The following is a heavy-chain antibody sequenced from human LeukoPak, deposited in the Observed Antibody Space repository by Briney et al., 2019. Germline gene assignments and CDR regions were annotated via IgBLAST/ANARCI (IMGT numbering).Heavy chain of an antibody. V-gene: IGHV4-4*07. CDR3: AREGGPYYYDSSGYPY. CDR2: IYTSGST. Sequence: SETLSPTCTVSGGSISSYYWSWIRQPAGKGLEWIGRIYTSGSTNYNPSLKSRVTMSVDTSKNQFSLKLSSVTAADTAVYYCAREGGPYYYDSSGYPYWGQGTLVTVSS. D-gene: IGHD3-22*01. J-gene: IGHJ4*02. CDR1: GGSISSYY.